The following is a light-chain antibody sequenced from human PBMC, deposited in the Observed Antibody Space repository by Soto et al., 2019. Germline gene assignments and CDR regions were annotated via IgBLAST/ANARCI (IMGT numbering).Light chain of an antibody. J-gene: IGKJ2*03. Sequence: EIVLTQSPGTLSLSPGERATLSCRASQSVTSNYLAWYQHKPGQAPRLLISGASSRATGTPDRYSGSGTGTDFTLTIRRLEPEDVAVYYCHQDGYGRDSFGQGTKLEIK. CDR1: QSVTSNY. CDR3: HQDGYGRDS. CDR2: GAS. V-gene: IGKV3-20*01.